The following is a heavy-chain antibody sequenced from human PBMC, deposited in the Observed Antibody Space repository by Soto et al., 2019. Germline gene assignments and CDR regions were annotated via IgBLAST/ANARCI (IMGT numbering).Heavy chain of an antibody. CDR3: ARVLIGGYYGSGSYRSPFYFDY. CDR1: GGSISSGDYY. D-gene: IGHD3-10*01. CDR2: IYYSGST. Sequence: SETLSLTCTVSGGSISSGDYYWSWIRQPPGKGLEWIGYIYYSGSTYYNPSLKSRVTISVDTSKNQFSLKLSSVTAADTAVYYCARVLIGGYYGSGSYRSPFYFDYWGQGTLVTV. J-gene: IGHJ4*02. V-gene: IGHV4-30-4*01.